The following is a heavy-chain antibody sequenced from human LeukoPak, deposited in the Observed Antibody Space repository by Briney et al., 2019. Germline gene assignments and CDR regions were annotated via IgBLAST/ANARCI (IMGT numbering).Heavy chain of an antibody. D-gene: IGHD1-26*01. Sequence: SVKVSCKASGGTFSSYAISWVRQAPGQGLEWMGGIIPIFGTANYAQKFQGRVTITADESTSTAYMELSSLRSEDTAVYYCARSRSGSYYVRDYYYGMDVWGQGTTVTVSS. J-gene: IGHJ6*02. CDR2: IIPIFGTA. CDR3: ARSRSGSYYVRDYYYGMDV. V-gene: IGHV1-69*13. CDR1: GGTFSSYA.